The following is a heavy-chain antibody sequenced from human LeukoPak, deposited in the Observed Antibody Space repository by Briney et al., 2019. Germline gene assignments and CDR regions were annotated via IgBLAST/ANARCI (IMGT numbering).Heavy chain of an antibody. V-gene: IGHV1-2*02. CDR2: VNLYSGGT. D-gene: IGHD3-22*01. CDR1: GYTFTGYY. Sequence: ASVKVSCKASGYTFTGYYMHWVRQAPGQGREWVGWVNLYSGGTNYAQKFQGRVTITRDTSISTAYIELSRLRSDDAAVYYCARDRRVYYDSSGYSWWYFDYWGQGTLVTVSS. J-gene: IGHJ4*02. CDR3: ARDRRVYYDSSGYSWWYFDY.